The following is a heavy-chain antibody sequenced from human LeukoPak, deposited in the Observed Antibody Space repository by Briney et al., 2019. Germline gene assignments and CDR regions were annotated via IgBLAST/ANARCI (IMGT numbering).Heavy chain of an antibody. Sequence: SETLSLTCTVSGGSINSYYWSWIRQPPGKGLEWIGYIYYSGSTDYDPSLKSRVSISVDTSKNQFSLKLTTVTAADTAVYYCARLTDVAVAGMGSFDYWGQGTLVTVSS. V-gene: IGHV4-59*01. CDR3: ARLTDVAVAGMGSFDY. CDR2: IYYSGST. CDR1: GGSINSYY. D-gene: IGHD6-19*01. J-gene: IGHJ4*02.